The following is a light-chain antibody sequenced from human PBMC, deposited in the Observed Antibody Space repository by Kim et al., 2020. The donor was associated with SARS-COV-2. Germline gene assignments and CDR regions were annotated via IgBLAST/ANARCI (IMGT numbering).Light chain of an antibody. CDR3: AAWDDSLSGVV. CDR1: SSNIGSNY. CDR2: RNN. Sequence: GRGVTVSCSGDSSNIGSNYVCWYKQHPGTAPKLRIYRNNQRPSGVPDRFSGSKSGTSASLAISGLRSEDEADYYCAAWDDSLSGVVFGGGTQLTVL. J-gene: IGLJ2*01. V-gene: IGLV1-47*01.